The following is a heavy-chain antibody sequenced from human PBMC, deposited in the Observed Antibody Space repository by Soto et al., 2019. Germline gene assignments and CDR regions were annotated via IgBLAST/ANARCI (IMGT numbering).Heavy chain of an antibody. J-gene: IGHJ4*02. CDR2: INHIGIT. CDR1: GGSFSGFY. Sequence: QVQLQQWGAGLLKPSETLSLTCAISGGSFSGFYSTWIRQPPGKGLEWIGEINHIGITHYNPSLKSRVTISLDTSKSQFSLNLSSVTAADTAVYYWTRGYALNWHTPHYWGQGALVTVSS. CDR3: TRGYALNWHTPHY. D-gene: IGHD2-15*01. V-gene: IGHV4-34*01.